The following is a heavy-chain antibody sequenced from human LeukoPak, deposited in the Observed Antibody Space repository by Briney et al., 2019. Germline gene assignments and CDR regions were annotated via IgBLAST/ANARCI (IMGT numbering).Heavy chain of an antibody. CDR2: IHYSGTT. Sequence: SETLSLTCTVSGGSISTYYWSWIRQPPGKGLEWIGYIHYSGTTNYNPSLRNRVTISLDTSKNQFSLNLSSVTAADTAVYYCARMGGYSGYATHWGQGTLVTVSS. V-gene: IGHV4-59*08. D-gene: IGHD5-12*01. CDR3: ARMGGYSGYATH. CDR1: GGSISTYY. J-gene: IGHJ4*02.